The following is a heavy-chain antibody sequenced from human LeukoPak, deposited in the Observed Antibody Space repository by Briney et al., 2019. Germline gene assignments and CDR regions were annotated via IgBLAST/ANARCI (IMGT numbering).Heavy chain of an antibody. Sequence: SETLSLSCSVSGGSISSSSYYWGWIRQPPGKGLEWIGCIYYSEHTYCNPSLKSRATISVDTSKNQCSLRLSSVTAADTAVYYCARSSIAVAGPYYFDNWGQGTLVTVSS. V-gene: IGHV4-39*01. CDR2: IYYSEHT. J-gene: IGHJ4*02. D-gene: IGHD6-19*01. CDR1: GGSISSSSYY. CDR3: ARSSIAVAGPYYFDN.